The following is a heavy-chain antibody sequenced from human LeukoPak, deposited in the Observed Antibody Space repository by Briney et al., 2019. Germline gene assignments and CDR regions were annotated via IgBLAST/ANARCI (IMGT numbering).Heavy chain of an antibody. Sequence: GGSLRLSCAASGFTFSSYEMNWVRQAPGKGLEWVSYISSSGSTIYYADSVKGRFTISRDNAKNSLYLQMNSLRAEDTAVYYCARDSTRELLWFGESGFWFDPWGQGTLVTVSS. J-gene: IGHJ5*02. CDR1: GFTFSSYE. V-gene: IGHV3-48*03. CDR2: ISSSGSTI. D-gene: IGHD3-10*01. CDR3: ARDSTRELLWFGESGFWFDP.